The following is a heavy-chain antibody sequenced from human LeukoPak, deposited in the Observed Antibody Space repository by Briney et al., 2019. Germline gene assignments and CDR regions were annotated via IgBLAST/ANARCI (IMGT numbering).Heavy chain of an antibody. V-gene: IGHV2-5*01. J-gene: IGHJ4*02. CDR2: IYWNDDT. CDR3: ARNPLTGGAEFDY. Sequence: KQSGPTLVKPTQTLTLTCTFSGFSLSPIGVGVGWIRQPPGKALELLALIYWNDDTRYSPSLKSRLTITKDTSKNQVVLTLANVDPVDTATYYCARNPLTGGAEFDYWGQGTLVTLSS. D-gene: IGHD7-27*01. CDR1: GFSLSPIGVG.